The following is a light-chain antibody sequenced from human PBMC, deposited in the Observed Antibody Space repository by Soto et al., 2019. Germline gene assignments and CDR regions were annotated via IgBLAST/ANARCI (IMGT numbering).Light chain of an antibody. CDR2: EVS. V-gene: IGLV2-14*01. CDR3: GSYTSPTTLGV. J-gene: IGLJ2*01. CDR1: ASDIGGYNY. Sequence: QSALTQPASVSGSPGQSITIPCTGTASDIGGYNYVSWYQLHPGKAPKLIIYEVSNRPSGVSNRFSGSKSANTASLTISGLQAEDEADYYCGSYTSPTTLGVFGGGTKLTVL.